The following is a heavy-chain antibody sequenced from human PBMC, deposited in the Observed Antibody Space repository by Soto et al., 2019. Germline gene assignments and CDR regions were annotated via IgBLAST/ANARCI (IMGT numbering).Heavy chain of an antibody. V-gene: IGHV3-74*01. J-gene: IGHJ6*02. D-gene: IGHD6-19*01. Sequence: GGSLRLSCAASGFTFSSFWMHWVRQAPGKGLVWVSRINSDGSSTSYADSVKGRFTISRDNAKNTLYLQMNSLRAEDTAVYYCARGEVAVAGTDYYYYYGMDVWGQGTTVTVS. CDR2: INSDGSST. CDR1: GFTFSSFW. CDR3: ARGEVAVAGTDYYYYYGMDV.